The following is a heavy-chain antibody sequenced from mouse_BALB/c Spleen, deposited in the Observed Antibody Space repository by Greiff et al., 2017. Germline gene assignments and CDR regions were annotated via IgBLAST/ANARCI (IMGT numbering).Heavy chain of an antibody. J-gene: IGHJ4*01. CDR2: VNPYNGGT. CDR3: ARERYYYGSSFYAMDY. V-gene: IGHV1-19*01. CDR1: GYTFTDYY. Sequence: VQLQQSGPELVKPGASVKMSCKASGYTFTDYYMDWVKQSHGESFEWIGRVNPYNGGTSYNQKFKGKATLTVDKSSSTAYMELNSLTSEDSAVYYCARERYYYGSSFYAMDYWGQGTSVTVSS. D-gene: IGHD1-1*01.